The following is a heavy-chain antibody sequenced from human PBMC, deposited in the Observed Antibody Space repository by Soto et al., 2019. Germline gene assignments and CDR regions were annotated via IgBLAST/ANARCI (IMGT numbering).Heavy chain of an antibody. CDR1: GGSISNTDHF. J-gene: IGHJ4*02. V-gene: IGHV4-39*01. Sequence: QLQLRESGPGLVKPSETLSLTCTVSGGSISNTDHFWGWIRQPPGKGMEWIGSIYYTGTTYYSPSLKSRVTMSVDTSKHKFSLNLRSATAADVAVYYCVSEVTYDILDTPCLLDKWGQGSLFIVSS. D-gene: IGHD3-9*01. CDR2: IYYTGTT. CDR3: VSEVTYDILDTPCLLDK.